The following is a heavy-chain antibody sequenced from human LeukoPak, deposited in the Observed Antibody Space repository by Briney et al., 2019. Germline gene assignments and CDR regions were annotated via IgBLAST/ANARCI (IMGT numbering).Heavy chain of an antibody. CDR2: MNPNSGNT. V-gene: IGHV1-8*03. CDR1: GYTFTGYY. Sequence: ASVKVSCKASGYTFTGYYMHWVRQAPGQGLEWMGWMNPNSGNTGYAQKFQGRVTITRNTSISTAYMELSSLRSEDTAVYYCARGHNPYYDFWSGYSNYFDYWGQGTLVTVSS. D-gene: IGHD3-3*01. J-gene: IGHJ4*02. CDR3: ARGHNPYYDFWSGYSNYFDY.